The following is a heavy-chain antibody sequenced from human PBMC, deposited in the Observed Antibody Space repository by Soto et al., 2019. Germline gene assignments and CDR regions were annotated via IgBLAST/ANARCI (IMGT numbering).Heavy chain of an antibody. V-gene: IGHV1-69*13. D-gene: IGHD2-2*02. CDR3: ARDRLGYCSSTSCYTGIAVAGRSLDY. Sequence: VASVKVSCKASGGTFSSYAISWVRQAPGQGLEWMGGIIPIFGTANYAQKFQGRVTITADESTSTAYMELSSLRSEDTAVYYCARDRLGYCSSTSCYTGIAVAGRSLDYWGQGTLVTVSS. CDR1: GGTFSSYA. CDR2: IIPIFGTA. J-gene: IGHJ4*02.